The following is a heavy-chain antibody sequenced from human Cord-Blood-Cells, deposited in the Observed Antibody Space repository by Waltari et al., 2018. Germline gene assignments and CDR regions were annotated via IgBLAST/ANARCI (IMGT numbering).Heavy chain of an antibody. CDR3: AREITFGGVIVGRPNWFDP. J-gene: IGHJ5*02. CDR2: INHSGST. Sequence: QVQLQQWGAGLLKPSETLSLTCAVYGGSFSGYYWSRIRQPPGKGLEWIGEINHSGSTNYNPSLKSRVTISVDTSKNQFSLKLSSVTAADTAVYYCAREITFGGVIVGRPNWFDPWGQGTLVTVSS. CDR1: GGSFSGYY. D-gene: IGHD3-16*02. V-gene: IGHV4-34*01.